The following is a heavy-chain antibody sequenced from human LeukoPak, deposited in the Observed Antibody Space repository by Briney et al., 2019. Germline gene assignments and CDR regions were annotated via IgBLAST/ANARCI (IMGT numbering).Heavy chain of an antibody. V-gene: IGHV4-34*01. CDR3: ARVDADGYNYLDY. J-gene: IGHJ4*02. CDR1: GGSFSGYY. Sequence: SETLSLTCAVYGGSFSGYYWSWIRQPPGKGLEWIGEINHSGSTNYNPSLKSRVTISVDTSKNQFSLKLSSVTAADTAVYYCARVDADGYNYLDYWGQGTLVTVSS. D-gene: IGHD5-24*01. CDR2: INHSGST.